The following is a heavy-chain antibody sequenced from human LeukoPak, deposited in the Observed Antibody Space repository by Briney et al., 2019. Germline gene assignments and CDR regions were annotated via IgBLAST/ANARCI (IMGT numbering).Heavy chain of an antibody. V-gene: IGHV3-23*01. D-gene: IGHD2-15*01. CDR3: AKRSGDSYYLDS. CDR2: ISGSGGST. J-gene: IGHJ4*02. Sequence: PGGSLRLSCAASGFIFSSYAMTWVRQAPGQGLEWVSAISGSGGSTYYADSVKGRFTISRDTSKSTLYLQMNSLRAEDTAVYYCAKRSGDSYYLDSWGQGTLVTVSS. CDR1: GFIFSSYA.